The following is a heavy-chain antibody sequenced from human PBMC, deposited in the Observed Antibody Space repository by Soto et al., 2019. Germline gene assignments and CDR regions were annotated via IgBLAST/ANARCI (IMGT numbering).Heavy chain of an antibody. J-gene: IGHJ6*02. Sequence: QVQLAESGGGVVQPGRSLRLSCVASGFTFSGYGMHWVRQAPGKGLEWVSVLWYDGSNKYYADSVKGRFTISRDESRNTLYLQMTRLRAEDTAVYFCARNRXYSGSGGFYYGMDVWGQGTTVTVSS. D-gene: IGHD5-12*01. V-gene: IGHV3-33*01. CDR1: GFTFSGYG. CDR3: ARNRXYSGSGGFYYGMDV. CDR2: LWYDGSNK.